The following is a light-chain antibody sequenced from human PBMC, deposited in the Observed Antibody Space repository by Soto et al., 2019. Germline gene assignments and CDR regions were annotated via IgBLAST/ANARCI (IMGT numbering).Light chain of an antibody. Sequence: EIVMTHSPATLSVSPWERATLSFSASQSVGSSLAWYQQIPGQAPRLLIYAPSRRATSIPGRFSGSGSGTEFTLTISSLQSEDFAVYYCQQYNKWPRTFGQGTKVDIK. J-gene: IGKJ1*01. CDR3: QQYNKWPRT. CDR2: APS. V-gene: IGKV3-15*01. CDR1: QSVGSS.